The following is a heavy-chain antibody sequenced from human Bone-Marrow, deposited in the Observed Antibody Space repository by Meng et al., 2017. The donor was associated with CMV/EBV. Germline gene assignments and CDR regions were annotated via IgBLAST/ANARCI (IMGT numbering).Heavy chain of an antibody. V-gene: IGHV3-23*01. CDR1: GFIFNTYY. CDR2: ITSGGAGT. CDR3: VRRAADSTNRRFDF. J-gene: IGHJ4*02. D-gene: IGHD6-13*01. Sequence: AGFIFNTYYRSWVRQAPGKGLEWVSAITSGGAGTYYKDSVNGRFTVSRDNSKNTLYLQMDSLRADDTAVYYCVRRAADSTNRRFDFWGQGTLVTVSS.